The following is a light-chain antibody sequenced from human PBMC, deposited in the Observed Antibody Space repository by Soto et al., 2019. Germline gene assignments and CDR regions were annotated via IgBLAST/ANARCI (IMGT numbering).Light chain of an antibody. CDR2: SNN. CDR1: SSNIGSNT. Sequence: QSVLTQPPSASGTPGQRVTISCSGSSSNIGSNTVNWYQQLPGTAPKLLMYSNNQRPSGVPDRFSGSKSGTSASLAISGLQSEDEADYYCASWDDRLNGYVFGTGTKLTVL. V-gene: IGLV1-44*01. J-gene: IGLJ1*01. CDR3: ASWDDRLNGYV.